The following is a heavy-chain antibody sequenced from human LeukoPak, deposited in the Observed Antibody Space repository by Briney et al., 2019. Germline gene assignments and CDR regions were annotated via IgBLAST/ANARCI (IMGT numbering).Heavy chain of an antibody. J-gene: IGHJ3*02. Sequence: GEFLKISCEGSGXSFTSYWIGWVRQMPGKGLEWMGIIYPGDSDTRYSPSFQGQVTISADKSISTAYLQWSSLKASDTAMYYCARRVANYYGSGSYSAFDIWGQGTMVTVSS. CDR2: IYPGDSDT. V-gene: IGHV5-51*01. D-gene: IGHD3-10*01. CDR1: GXSFTSYW. CDR3: ARRVANYYGSGSYSAFDI.